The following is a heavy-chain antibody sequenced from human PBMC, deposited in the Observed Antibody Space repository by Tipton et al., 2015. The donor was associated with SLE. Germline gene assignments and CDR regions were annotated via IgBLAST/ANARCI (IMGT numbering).Heavy chain of an antibody. CDR3: AKDGEQQLVEY. CDR1: GFTFSSYA. V-gene: IGHV3-23*01. D-gene: IGHD6-13*01. Sequence: SLRLSCAASGFTFSSYAVSWVRQAPGKGLEWVSAISGSGGSTYYADSVKGRFTISRDNSKNTLYLQMNSLRAEDTAVYYCAKDGEQQLVEYWGQGTLVTVSS. CDR2: ISGSGGST. J-gene: IGHJ4*02.